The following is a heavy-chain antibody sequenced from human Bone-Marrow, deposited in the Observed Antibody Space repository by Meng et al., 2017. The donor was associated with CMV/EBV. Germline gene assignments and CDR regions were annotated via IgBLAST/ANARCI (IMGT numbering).Heavy chain of an antibody. Sequence: GESLKISCAASGFTFSSYGMHWVRQAPGKGLEWVAFIRYDGSNKYYADSVKGRFTISRDNSKNTLYLQMNSLRAEDTAVYYCAKGRFTMVRGALDYWGQGTLVTVSS. CDR2: IRYDGSNK. CDR3: AKGRFTMVRGALDY. CDR1: GFTFSSYG. D-gene: IGHD3-10*01. J-gene: IGHJ4*02. V-gene: IGHV3-30*02.